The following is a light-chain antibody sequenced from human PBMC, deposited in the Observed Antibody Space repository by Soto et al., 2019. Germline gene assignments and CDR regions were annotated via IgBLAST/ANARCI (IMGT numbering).Light chain of an antibody. CDR2: GAS. Sequence: EIVMTQSPATLSVSPGERATLSCRASQSVSSNLAWYQKKPGQAPRLLISGASTRATGILARFSGRGSGTEFTITISSLLSDDFAVYYYQQYNYWPSTFGQGTKVEIK. V-gene: IGKV3-15*01. CDR1: QSVSSN. CDR3: QQYNYWPST. J-gene: IGKJ1*01.